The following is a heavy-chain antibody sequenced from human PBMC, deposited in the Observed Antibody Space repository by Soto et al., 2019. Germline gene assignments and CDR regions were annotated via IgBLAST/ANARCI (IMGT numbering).Heavy chain of an antibody. CDR3: AKGFATYYDFWSGYDSYGMDV. CDR1: GFTFSSYG. J-gene: IGHJ6*02. Sequence: GGSLRLSCAASGFTFSSYGMHWVRQAPGKGLEWVAVISYDGSNKYYADSVKGRFTISRDNSKNTLYLQMNSLRAEDTAVYYCAKGFATYYDFWSGYDSYGMDVWGQGTTVTVSS. CDR2: ISYDGSNK. D-gene: IGHD3-3*01. V-gene: IGHV3-30*18.